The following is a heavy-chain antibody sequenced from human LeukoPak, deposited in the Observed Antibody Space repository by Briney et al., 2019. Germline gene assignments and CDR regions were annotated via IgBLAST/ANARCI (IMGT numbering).Heavy chain of an antibody. CDR1: GGSISSYY. CDR2: IYYSGRT. V-gene: IGHV4-59*01. J-gene: IGHJ6*02. Sequence: SATLSLTCTVSGGSISSYYWSWIRQPPGKGLEWIGYIYYSGRTNFNPSLKSRVTISVDTSKTQFSLKLSSVTAADTAVYYCARSYYYGMDVWGQGTTVTVSS. CDR3: ARSYYYGMDV.